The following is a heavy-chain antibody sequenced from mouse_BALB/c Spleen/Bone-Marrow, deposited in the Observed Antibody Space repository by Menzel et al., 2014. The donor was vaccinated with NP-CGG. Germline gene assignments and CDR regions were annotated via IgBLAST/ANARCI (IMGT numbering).Heavy chain of an antibody. J-gene: IGHJ3*01. V-gene: IGHV5-9-3*01. CDR1: GFTFSSYA. Sequence: EVKLMESGGGLVKPGGSLKLSCAASGFTFSSYAMSWVRQTPEKRLEWVATISSGGSYTYYPDSVKGRFTISRDNAKNTLYLQISSLRSEDTAMYYCARPRFAYWGQGTLVTVSA. CDR3: ARPRFAY. CDR2: ISSGGSYT.